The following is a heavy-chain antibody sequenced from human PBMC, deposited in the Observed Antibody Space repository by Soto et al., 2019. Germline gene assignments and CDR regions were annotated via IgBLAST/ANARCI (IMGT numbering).Heavy chain of an antibody. CDR2: ILVRGST. D-gene: IGHD2-8*02. Sequence: PRLSCAASGFTCSSYDMSWVRQAPGKGLEWVSTILVRGSTHYPDSVKGRFTISRDNSKNTVFLQMNSLTAGDTAMYYCAKATATGGGAFDICGQGTIVTVSS. J-gene: IGHJ3*02. CDR1: GFTCSSYD. CDR3: AKATATGGGAFDI. V-gene: IGHV3-23*01.